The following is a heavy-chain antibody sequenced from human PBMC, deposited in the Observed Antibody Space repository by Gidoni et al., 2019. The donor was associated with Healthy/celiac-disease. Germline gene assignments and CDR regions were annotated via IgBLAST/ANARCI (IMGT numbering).Heavy chain of an antibody. D-gene: IGHD3-10*01. J-gene: IGHJ4*02. CDR1: GFHFSSYS. Sequence: EVQLVESGGGLVQPGGSLRLSCAASGFHFSSYSMNWVRQAPGTGLEWFSYMSSSSSSIYYADSVKGRFTISRDNTKNSLYLQMNSLRDEDTAVYYCATTYYDGSRYFDYWGQGTLFTVSS. CDR3: ATTYYDGSRYFDY. V-gene: IGHV3-48*02. CDR2: MSSSSSSI.